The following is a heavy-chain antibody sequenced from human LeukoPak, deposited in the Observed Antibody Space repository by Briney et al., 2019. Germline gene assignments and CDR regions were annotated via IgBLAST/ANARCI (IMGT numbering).Heavy chain of an antibody. CDR1: GYTFTSYD. CDR2: MNPDSGNT. CDR3: AKGRTPYCSGGSCYADY. D-gene: IGHD2-15*01. J-gene: IGHJ4*02. V-gene: IGHV1-8*01. Sequence: ASVKVSCKASGYTFTSYDINWVRQATGQGLEWMGWMNPDSGNTGYAQKFQGRVTMTRNTSISTAYMELSSLRSEDTAVYYCAKGRTPYCSGGSCYADYWGQGTLVTVSS.